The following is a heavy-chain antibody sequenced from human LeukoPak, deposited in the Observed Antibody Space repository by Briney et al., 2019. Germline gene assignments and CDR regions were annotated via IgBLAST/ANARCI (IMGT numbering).Heavy chain of an antibody. CDR1: GFTVSSNY. Sequence: GGSLRLSCAASGFTVSSNYMSWVRQAPGKGLEWVSVIYSGGSTYYADSVKGRFTISRDNSKNTLYLQMNSLRAEDTAVYYCARADITGTTPDMNWFDPWGQGTLVTVSS. J-gene: IGHJ5*02. CDR3: ARADITGTTPDMNWFDP. D-gene: IGHD1-20*01. V-gene: IGHV3-66*01. CDR2: IYSGGST.